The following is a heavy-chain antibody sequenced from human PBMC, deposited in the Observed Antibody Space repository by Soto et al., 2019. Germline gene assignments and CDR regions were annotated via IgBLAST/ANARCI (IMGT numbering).Heavy chain of an antibody. CDR3: ARETPGCNPFDY. D-gene: IGHD6-19*01. CDR2: ISYDGSNK. V-gene: IGHV3-30*03. CDR1: GFTFSRYV. Sequence: QVQLVESGGGVVQPGRSLRLSCAASGFTFSRYVMHWVRQAPGKGLEWAALISYDGSNKQYADSVKGRFTISRDNSKNPLYMQVNSLRSEDTAVYYCARETPGCNPFDYWGQGTLVTVSS. J-gene: IGHJ4*02.